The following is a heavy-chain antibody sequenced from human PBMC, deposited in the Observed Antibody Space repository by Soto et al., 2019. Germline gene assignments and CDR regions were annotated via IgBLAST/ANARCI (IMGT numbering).Heavy chain of an antibody. Sequence: TLSLTCTVSAGSISGYYWSWIRQPPGKAPEWLALIDWDDDKFYSTSLRTRLSISKDTSKNQVVLTMTNMDPVDTATYYCARARHDGYNRLLMDYWXQGALVTVSS. J-gene: IGHJ4*02. V-gene: IGHV2-70*01. CDR2: IDWDDDK. CDR1: AGSISGYY. CDR3: ARARHDGYNRLLMDY. D-gene: IGHD1-1*01.